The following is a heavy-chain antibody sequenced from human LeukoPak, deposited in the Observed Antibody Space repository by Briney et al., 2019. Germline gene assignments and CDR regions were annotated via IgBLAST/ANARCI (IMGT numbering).Heavy chain of an antibody. CDR1: GGSISGYY. V-gene: IGHV4-59*01. CDR3: ARVERGYSYGW. CDR2: IYYSGST. J-gene: IGHJ4*02. D-gene: IGHD5-18*01. Sequence: SETLSLTCTVSGGSISGYYWSWIRQPPGKGLEWIGYIYYSGSTNYNPSLKSRVTISVDTSKNQFSLKLSSVTAADTAVYYCARVERGYSYGWWGQGTLVTVSS.